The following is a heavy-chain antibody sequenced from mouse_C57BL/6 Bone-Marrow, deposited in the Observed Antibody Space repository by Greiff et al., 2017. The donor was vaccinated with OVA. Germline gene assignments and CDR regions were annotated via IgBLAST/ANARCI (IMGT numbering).Heavy chain of an antibody. CDR2: ISSGGSYT. J-gene: IGHJ3*01. CDR1: GFTFSSYG. V-gene: IGHV5-6*02. D-gene: IGHD1-1*01. CDR3: ARSYYGSSYGRFAY. Sequence: DVMLVESGGDLVKPGGSLKLSCAASGFTFSSYGMSWVRQTPDKRLEWVATISSGGSYTYYPDSVKGRFTISRDNAKNTLYLQMSSLKSEDTAMYYCARSYYGSSYGRFAYWGQGTLVTVSA.